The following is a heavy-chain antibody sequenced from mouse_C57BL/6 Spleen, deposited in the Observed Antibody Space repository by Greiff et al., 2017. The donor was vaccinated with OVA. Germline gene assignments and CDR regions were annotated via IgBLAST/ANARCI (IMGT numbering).Heavy chain of an antibody. CDR1: GFTFSDAW. CDR2: IRNKANNHAT. D-gene: IGHD1-1*01. CDR3: TRVLRSYFDY. V-gene: IGHV6-6*01. Sequence: EVQLQESGGGLVQPGGSMKLSCAASGFTFSDAWMDWVRQSPEKGLEWVAEIRNKANNHATYYAESVKGRFTISRDDSKSSVYLQMNSLRAEDTGIYYCTRVLRSYFDYWGQGTTLTVSS. J-gene: IGHJ2*01.